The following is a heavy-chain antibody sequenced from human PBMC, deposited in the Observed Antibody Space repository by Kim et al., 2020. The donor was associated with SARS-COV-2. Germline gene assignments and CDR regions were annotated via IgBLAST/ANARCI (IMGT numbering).Heavy chain of an antibody. CDR1: GGSVSSGSYY. Sequence: SETLSLTCTVSGGSVSSGSYYWSWIRQPPGKGLEWIGYIYYSGSTNYNPSLKSRVTISVDTSKNQFSLKLSSVTAADTAVYYCARDPWFDPWGQGTLVTV. CDR3: ARDPWFDP. CDR2: IYYSGST. V-gene: IGHV4-61*01. J-gene: IGHJ5*02.